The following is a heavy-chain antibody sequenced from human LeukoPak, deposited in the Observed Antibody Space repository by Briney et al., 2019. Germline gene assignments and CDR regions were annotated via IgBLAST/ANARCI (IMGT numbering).Heavy chain of an antibody. V-gene: IGHV3-30*18. CDR1: GFTFSSYG. CDR2: ISYDGSNK. CDR3: AKGRIVVVPAAPYGMDV. D-gene: IGHD2-2*01. Sequence: GGSLRLSCAASGFTFSSYGMHWVRQAPGKGLEWVAVISYDGSNKYYADSVKGRFTISRDNSKNSLYLQMNSLRAEDTAVYYCAKGRIVVVPAAPYGMDVWGQGTTVTVSS. J-gene: IGHJ6*02.